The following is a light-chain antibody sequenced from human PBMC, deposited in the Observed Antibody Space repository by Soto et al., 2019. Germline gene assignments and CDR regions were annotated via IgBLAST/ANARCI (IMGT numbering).Light chain of an antibody. Sequence: QSALTQPPSASGSPGQSVTISCTGTSSDVGGYNYVSWHQQHPGKAPKLIIYDVTKRPSGVPDRFSGSKSGYTASLTVSGLQAEDEADYYCSSFAGGSTFVFGSGTKVTVL. CDR2: DVT. V-gene: IGLV2-8*01. CDR3: SSFAGGSTFV. J-gene: IGLJ1*01. CDR1: SSDVGGYNY.